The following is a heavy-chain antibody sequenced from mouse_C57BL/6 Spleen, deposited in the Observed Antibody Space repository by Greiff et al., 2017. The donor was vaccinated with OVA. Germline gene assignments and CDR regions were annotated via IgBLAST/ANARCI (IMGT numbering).Heavy chain of an antibody. CDR3: ASGSPYFDY. V-gene: IGHV1-52*01. Sequence: QVQLQQPGAELVRPGSSVKLSCKASGYTFTSYWMHWVKQRPIQGLEWIGNIDPSDSDTHYNQKFKDKATLTVDKSSSTAYMQLSSLTSEDSAVYYCASGSPYFDYWGQGTTLTVSS. J-gene: IGHJ2*01. D-gene: IGHD1-1*01. CDR1: GYTFTSYW. CDR2: IDPSDSDT.